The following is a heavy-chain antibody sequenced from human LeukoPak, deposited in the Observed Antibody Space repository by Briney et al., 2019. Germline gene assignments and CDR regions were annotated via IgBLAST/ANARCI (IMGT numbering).Heavy chain of an antibody. D-gene: IGHD3-16*01. CDR3: AKDTPFGGY. CDR2: VSYDGNNK. V-gene: IGHV3-30-3*01. Sequence: GRSLRLSCATSGFTFSAYDLYWVRQAPGRGLEWVAVVSYDGNNKYYADRVRGRFTISRDNAKNSLYLQMNSLRAEDTAVYYCAKDTPFGGYWGQGTLVTVSS. J-gene: IGHJ4*02. CDR1: GFTFSAYD.